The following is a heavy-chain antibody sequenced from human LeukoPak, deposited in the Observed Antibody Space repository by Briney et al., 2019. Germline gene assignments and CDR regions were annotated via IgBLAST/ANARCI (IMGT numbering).Heavy chain of an antibody. CDR1: GFTFSSYA. Sequence: GGSLRLSCAASGFTFSSYAMHWVRQAPGKGLEYVSAISSNGGSTYYANSVKGRFTISRDNSKNTLYLQMNSLRAEDTAVYYCARDPTSPTYYDFWSGLNYFDYWGQGTLVTVSS. CDR3: ARDPTSPTYYDFWSGLNYFDY. V-gene: IGHV3-64*01. D-gene: IGHD3-3*01. J-gene: IGHJ4*02. CDR2: ISSNGGST.